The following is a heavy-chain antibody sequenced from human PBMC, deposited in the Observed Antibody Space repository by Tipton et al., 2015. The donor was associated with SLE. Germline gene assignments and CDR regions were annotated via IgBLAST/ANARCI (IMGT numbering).Heavy chain of an antibody. CDR1: RFTFRNYN. V-gene: IGHV3-21*03. CDR2: LSGTSSNI. D-gene: IGHD5-24*01. Sequence: SLRLSCLASRFTFRNYNMNWVRQAPGKGLEWVSCLSGTSSNIYYADSVRGRFTISRDNATNSLFLQMNSLRGEDTGVYYCAARRDGYKFKAAFEMWGQGTVVNISS. J-gene: IGHJ3*02. CDR3: AARRDGYKFKAAFEM.